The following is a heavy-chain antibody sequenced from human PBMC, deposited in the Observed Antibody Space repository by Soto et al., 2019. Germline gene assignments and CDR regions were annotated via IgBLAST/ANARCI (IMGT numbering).Heavy chain of an antibody. V-gene: IGHV3-9*01. CDR1: GFTFDDYA. J-gene: IGHJ4*02. Sequence: GGSLRLSCAASGFTFDDYAMHWVRQAPGKGLEWVSGISWNSGSIGYADSVKGRFTISRDNAKNSLYLQMNSLRAEDTALYYCAKSGLSDFESWYYFDYWGQGTLVTVSS. CDR2: ISWNSGSI. CDR3: AKSGLSDFESWYYFDY. D-gene: IGHD2-21*02.